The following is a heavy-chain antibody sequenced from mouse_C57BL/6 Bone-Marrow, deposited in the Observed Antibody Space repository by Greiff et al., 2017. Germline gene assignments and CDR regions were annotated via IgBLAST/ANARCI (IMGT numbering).Heavy chain of an antibody. CDR1: GFTFSDYG. D-gene: IGHD1-1*01. Sequence: DVKLVESGGGLVKPGGSLKLSCAASGFTFSDYGMHWVRQAPEKGLEWVAYISSGSSTIYYADTVKGRFTISRDNAKNTLFLQMTSLRSEDTAMYYCAPNYGSSPFYFDYWGQGTTLTVSS. J-gene: IGHJ2*01. CDR3: APNYGSSPFYFDY. CDR2: ISSGSSTI. V-gene: IGHV5-17*01.